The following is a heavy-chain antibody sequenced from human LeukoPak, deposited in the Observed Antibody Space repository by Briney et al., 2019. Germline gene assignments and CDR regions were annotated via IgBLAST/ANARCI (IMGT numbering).Heavy chain of an antibody. CDR2: INHSGST. Sequence: PSETLSLTCAVYGGSFSGYYWSWIRQPPGKGLEWIGEINHSGSTNYNPSLKSRVTISVDTSKNQFSLKLSSVTAADTAVYHCAPAEYSSSSPPTDYWGQGTLVTVSS. D-gene: IGHD6-6*01. J-gene: IGHJ4*02. CDR1: GGSFSGYY. CDR3: APAEYSSSSPPTDY. V-gene: IGHV4-34*01.